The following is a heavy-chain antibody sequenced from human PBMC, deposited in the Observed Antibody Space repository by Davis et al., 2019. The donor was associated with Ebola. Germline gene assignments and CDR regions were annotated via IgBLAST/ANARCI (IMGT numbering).Heavy chain of an antibody. Sequence: SETLSLTCVVHGGSSSAYYWSWIRQPPGKGLEWIGEINHGGTTNYNPSLKSRVSISVDTSKNDFSLKLTSVTAADTAVYYCASCHRGSGSLRGADYWGQGTLVTVSS. CDR1: GGSSSAYY. D-gene: IGHD1-26*01. CDR2: INHGGTT. V-gene: IGHV4-34*01. CDR3: ASCHRGSGSLRGADY. J-gene: IGHJ4*02.